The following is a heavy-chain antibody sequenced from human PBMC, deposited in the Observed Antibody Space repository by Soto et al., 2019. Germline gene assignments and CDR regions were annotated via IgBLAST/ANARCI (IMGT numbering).Heavy chain of an antibody. CDR1: GYTFTSYS. D-gene: IGHD4-4*01. V-gene: IGHV1-3*01. J-gene: IGHJ4*02. Sequence: ASVKVSCKASGYTFTSYSMHWVRQAPGQRLEWMGWINAGNGNTKYSQKFQGRVTITRDTSASTAYMELSSLRSEDTAVYYCARETTDHLSYLDSWGQGTLVTVSP. CDR2: INAGNGNT. CDR3: ARETTDHLSYLDS.